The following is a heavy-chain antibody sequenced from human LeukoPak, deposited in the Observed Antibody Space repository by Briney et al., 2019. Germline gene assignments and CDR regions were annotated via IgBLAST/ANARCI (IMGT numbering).Heavy chain of an antibody. D-gene: IGHD2-2*01. CDR1: GGSISSYY. CDR3: SSAGYCSSTSCYGEV. V-gene: IGHV4-4*07. Sequence: SETLSLTCTVSGGSISSYYWSWIRQPAGKGLEWIGRIYTSGSTNYNPSLKSRVTMSVDTSRNQFSLKLSSVTAADTAVYYCSSAGYCSSTSCYGEVWGKGTTVTVSS. J-gene: IGHJ6*04. CDR2: IYTSGST.